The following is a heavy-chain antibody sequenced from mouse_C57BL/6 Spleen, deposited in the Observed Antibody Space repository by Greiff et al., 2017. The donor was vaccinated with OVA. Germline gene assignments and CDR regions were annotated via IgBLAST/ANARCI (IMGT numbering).Heavy chain of an antibody. D-gene: IGHD1-1*01. CDR1: GYTFTSYW. V-gene: IGHV1-69*01. CDR3: ARGTTVYFDY. J-gene: IGHJ2*01. Sequence: QVQLKQPGAELVMPGASVKLSCKASGYTFTSYWMHWVKQRPGQGLEWIGEIDPSDSYTNYNQKFKGKSTLTVDKSSSTAYMQLSSLTSEDSAVYYCARGTTVYFDYWGQGTTLTVSS. CDR2: IDPSDSYT.